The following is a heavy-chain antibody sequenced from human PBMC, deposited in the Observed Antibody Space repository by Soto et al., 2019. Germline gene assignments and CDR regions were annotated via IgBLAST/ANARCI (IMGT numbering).Heavy chain of an antibody. Sequence: WGSLRLSCAASGFTFTRYSINFFRHSPGKGLEWVSSISSTTNYIYYGDSMKGRFTISRDNAKNSLYLEMNSLRAEDTAVYYCARESEDLASNFDYWGQGTLVTVSS. CDR1: GFTFTRYS. V-gene: IGHV3-21*06. J-gene: IGHJ4*02. CDR3: ARESEDLASNFDY. CDR2: ISSTTNYI.